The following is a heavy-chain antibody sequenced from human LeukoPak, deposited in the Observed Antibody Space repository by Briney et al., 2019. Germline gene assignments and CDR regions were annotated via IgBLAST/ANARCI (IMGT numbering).Heavy chain of an antibody. CDR1: GGSISSYY. CDR3: ARYYYDSSIYYYYLDC. J-gene: IGHJ4*02. Sequence: SDTLSLTCTVSGGSISSYYWSWIRQPAGKGLEWIGRIYTSGSTNYNPSLKSRVTMSVDTSKNQFSLKLSSVTAADTAVYYCARYYYDSSIYYYYLDCWGQGTLVTVSS. D-gene: IGHD3-22*01. CDR2: IYTSGST. V-gene: IGHV4-4*07.